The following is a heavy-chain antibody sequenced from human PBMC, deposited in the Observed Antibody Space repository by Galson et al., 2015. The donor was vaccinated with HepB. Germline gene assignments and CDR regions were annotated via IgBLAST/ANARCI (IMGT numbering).Heavy chain of an antibody. CDR2: ISGSGGST. V-gene: IGHV3-23*01. CDR1: GFTFSSYA. D-gene: IGHD3-16*02. Sequence: SLRLSCAASGFTFSSYAMSWVRQAPGKGLEWVSAISGSGGSTYYADSVKGRFTISRDNSKNTLYLQMNSLRAEDTAVYYCATDAFGGVIVTRLYYFDYWGQGTLVTVSS. J-gene: IGHJ4*02. CDR3: ATDAFGGVIVTRLYYFDY.